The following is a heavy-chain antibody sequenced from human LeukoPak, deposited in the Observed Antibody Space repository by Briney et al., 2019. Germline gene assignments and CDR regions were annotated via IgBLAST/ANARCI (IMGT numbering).Heavy chain of an antibody. V-gene: IGHV3-74*03. Sequence: GGSLRLSCAASGFTFSSYEMNWVRQAPGKGLVWVSRINGDGSSATYADSVKGRFTISRDNAKNTLYLQMNSLRAEDTAVYYCAGPSYSSGWGLNPAYYYYMDVWGKGTTVIVSS. CDR2: INGDGSSA. D-gene: IGHD6-19*01. CDR3: AGPSYSSGWGLNPAYYYYMDV. J-gene: IGHJ6*03. CDR1: GFTFSSYE.